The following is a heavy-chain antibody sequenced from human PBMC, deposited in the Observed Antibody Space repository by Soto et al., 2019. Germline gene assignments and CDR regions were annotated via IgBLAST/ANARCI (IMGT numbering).Heavy chain of an antibody. Sequence: KTSETLSLTCTVSGGSISSYYWSWIRQPPGKGLEWIGYIYYSGSTNYNPSLKSRVTISVDTSKNQFSLKLSSVTAADTAVYYCARDRGVRGGASYSSSSRGTKNSQYYYGMDVWGQGTTVTVSS. CDR3: ARDRGVRGGASYSSSSRGTKNSQYYYGMDV. CDR1: GGSISSYY. J-gene: IGHJ6*02. D-gene: IGHD6-6*01. V-gene: IGHV4-59*01. CDR2: IYYSGST.